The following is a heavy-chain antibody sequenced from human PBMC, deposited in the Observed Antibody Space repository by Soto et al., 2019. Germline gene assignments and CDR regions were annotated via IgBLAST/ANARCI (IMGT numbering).Heavy chain of an antibody. J-gene: IGHJ4*02. Sequence: ASVKVSCKVSGYTLTELSMHWVRQAPGKGLEWMGGFDPEDSETIYAQKFQGTVTLTEDTSTDTAYMELSSLRSEDTAMYYCGAARRYSRGRHLDYWAQGTLVTVSS. CDR3: GAARRYSRGRHLDY. D-gene: IGHD6-13*01. CDR1: GYTLTELS. CDR2: FDPEDSET. V-gene: IGHV1-24*01.